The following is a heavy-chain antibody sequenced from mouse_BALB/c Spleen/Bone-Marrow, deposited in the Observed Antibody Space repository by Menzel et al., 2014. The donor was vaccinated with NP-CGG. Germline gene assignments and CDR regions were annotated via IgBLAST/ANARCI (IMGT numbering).Heavy chain of an antibody. Sequence: QVHLQQSGAELVKPGASVKLSCKASGYTFTSYYMYWVKQRPGQGLEWIGGINPNNGNTNFSETFKSKATLTVDKSSSTAYMQLSSLTSEDSAVYYCTRRDYWGQGTTLTVSS. CDR2: INPNNGNT. CDR3: TRRDY. J-gene: IGHJ2*01. V-gene: IGHV1S81*02. CDR1: GYTFTSYY.